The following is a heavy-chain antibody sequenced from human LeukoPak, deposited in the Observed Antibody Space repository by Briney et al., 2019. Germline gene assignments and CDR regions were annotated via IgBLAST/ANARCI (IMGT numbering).Heavy chain of an antibody. V-gene: IGHV3-74*01. J-gene: IGHJ4*02. CDR3: ARDGFGEVPLDS. Sequence: GGSLRLSCEGSGFSFSSYWMTWVRQAPGKGLVWVSRLNTDGSTTSYADSVKGRFTISRDNAKNTLYLQMNSLRAEDTAVYYCARDGFGEVPLDSWGQGTLVTVSS. CDR1: GFSFSSYW. CDR2: LNTDGSTT. D-gene: IGHD3-10*01.